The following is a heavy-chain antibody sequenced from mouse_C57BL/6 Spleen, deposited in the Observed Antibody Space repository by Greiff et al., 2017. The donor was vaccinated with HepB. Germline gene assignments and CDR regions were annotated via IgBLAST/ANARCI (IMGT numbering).Heavy chain of an antibody. Sequence: QVQLKESGAELVRPGASVKLSCKASDYTFTDYYINWVKQRPGQGLEWIARIYPGSGNTYYNEKFKGKATLTAEKSSSTAYMQLSSLTSEDSAVYFCARWDYEYYFDYWGQGTTLTVSS. CDR1: DYTFTDYY. V-gene: IGHV1-76*01. CDR2: IYPGSGNT. CDR3: ARWDYEYYFDY. J-gene: IGHJ2*01. D-gene: IGHD1-1*01.